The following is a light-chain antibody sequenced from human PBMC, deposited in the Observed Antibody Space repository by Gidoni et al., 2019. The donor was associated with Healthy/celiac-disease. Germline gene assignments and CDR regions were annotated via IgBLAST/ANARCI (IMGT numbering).Light chain of an antibody. CDR3: QQSYSTL. CDR2: AAS. Sequence: DIQMTQSPSSLSASVGDSVTITGRASQSISSYLNWYQQRPGKAPKLLIYAASSLHSGVPSRFSGSGSGTDFTLTISRLQPEDFATYYCQQSYSTLFGQXTKLEIK. V-gene: IGKV1-39*01. CDR1: QSISSY. J-gene: IGKJ2*01.